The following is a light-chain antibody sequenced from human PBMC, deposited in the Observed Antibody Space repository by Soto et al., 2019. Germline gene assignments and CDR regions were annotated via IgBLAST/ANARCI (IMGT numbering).Light chain of an antibody. CDR1: QSVSSSY. CDR3: QQRNIWPPVT. CDR2: GAF. J-gene: IGKJ5*01. Sequence: IVLTQSPGILSLSPGERSTLSCRASQSVSSSYLAWYQQKPGQAPRLLIYGAFNRATGIPARFSGSGSGTDFTLTISSLEPEDFAVYYCQQRNIWPPVTFGQGTRLEIK. V-gene: IGKV3D-20*02.